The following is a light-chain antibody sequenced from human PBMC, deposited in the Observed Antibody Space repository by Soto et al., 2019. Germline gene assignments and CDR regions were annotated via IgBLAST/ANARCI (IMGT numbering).Light chain of an antibody. CDR3: QHYYGSPPFT. CDR2: GAS. V-gene: IGKV3-20*01. Sequence: EIVLTQSPGTLSLSPGERATLSCRASHSVSSTYLAWYQQKPGQAPRLLIYGASTRATGIPDRFSGIGSGTDATLTISRLEPEDFAVYYCQHYYGSPPFTFGPGIRVDIK. CDR1: HSVSSTY. J-gene: IGKJ3*01.